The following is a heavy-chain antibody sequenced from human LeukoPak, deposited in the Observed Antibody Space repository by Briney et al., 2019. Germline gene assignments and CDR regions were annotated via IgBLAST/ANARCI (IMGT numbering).Heavy chain of an antibody. V-gene: IGHV3-21*01. CDR3: ASSYYYDSSGYYYVAEYFQH. D-gene: IGHD3-22*01. Sequence: GGSLRLSCAASGFTFSSYSMNWVRQAPGKGLEWVSSISSSSSYIYYADSVKGRFTISRDNAKDSLYLQMNSLRAEDTAVYYCASSYYYDSSGYYYVAEYFQHWGQGTLVTVSS. CDR2: ISSSSSYI. CDR1: GFTFSSYS. J-gene: IGHJ1*01.